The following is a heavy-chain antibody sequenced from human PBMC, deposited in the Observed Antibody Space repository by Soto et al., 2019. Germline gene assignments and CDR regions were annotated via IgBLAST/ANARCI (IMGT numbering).Heavy chain of an antibody. D-gene: IGHD2-15*01. Sequence: ASVKVSCKASVYTFTTYGISWVRQAPGNGFEWMGWISAYNRNTTYAQKHQGRVTKKTDTTTSIAYMELRCLRSDDTVVYYCARDAVVVVAATYYYYYGMDVWGQGTTVT. CDR1: VYTFTTYG. V-gene: IGHV1-18*01. J-gene: IGHJ6*02. CDR2: ISAYNRNT. CDR3: ARDAVVVVAATYYYYYGMDV.